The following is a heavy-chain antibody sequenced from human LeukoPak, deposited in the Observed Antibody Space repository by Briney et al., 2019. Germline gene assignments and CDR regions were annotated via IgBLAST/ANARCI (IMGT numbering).Heavy chain of an antibody. V-gene: IGHV3-53*01. CDR2: IYSGGST. J-gene: IGHJ4*02. D-gene: IGHD2-2*02. CDR1: GFTVSTYY. CDR3: MRDLYGRYSDY. Sequence: PGGSLRLSCAASGFTVSTYYMTWVRQAPGKGLECVSVIYSGGSTYYADSVKGRFTISRDNSKNTVYLQINSLRAEDTAVYYCMRDLYGRYSDYWGQGTLVTVSS.